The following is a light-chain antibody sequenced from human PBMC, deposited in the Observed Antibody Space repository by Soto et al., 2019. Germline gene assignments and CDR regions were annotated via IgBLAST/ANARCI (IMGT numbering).Light chain of an antibody. CDR1: QNINSRY. CDR2: GTS. Sequence: EIVLTQSPGTLSLSPGERATLSCRASQNINSRYLAWYQQKPGQAPRLLIYGTSSRATGIPDRFSGSGSGTDFTLTISRLDSEDFAVYYCQQFGSSPGFTFGPGTKVDIK. CDR3: QQFGSSPGFT. J-gene: IGKJ3*01. V-gene: IGKV3-20*01.